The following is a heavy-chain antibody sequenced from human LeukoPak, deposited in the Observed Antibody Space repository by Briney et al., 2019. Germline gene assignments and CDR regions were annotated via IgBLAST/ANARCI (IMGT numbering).Heavy chain of an antibody. CDR1: GFTFSTYW. CDR3: ARGFDGYPFGWWFDP. V-gene: IGHV3-74*01. Sequence: PGGSLRLSCVVSGFTFSTYWMHWVRHAPGKGLVWVSRVSADGSTTIYADSVKGRFTISRDNGINTVYLQMNSLRAEDTAVYYCARGFDGYPFGWWFDPWGQGTLVTVSS. CDR2: VSADGSTT. D-gene: IGHD5-24*01. J-gene: IGHJ5*02.